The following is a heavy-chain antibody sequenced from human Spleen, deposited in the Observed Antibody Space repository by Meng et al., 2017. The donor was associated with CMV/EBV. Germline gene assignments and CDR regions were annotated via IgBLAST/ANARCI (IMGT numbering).Heavy chain of an antibody. Sequence: LSCAASGFTFSSYAMGWVRQAPGKGLEWVSAISGSGGSTYYADSVKGRFTISRDNSKNTLYLQMNSLRAEDTAVYYCAKFGSSSSSYWGQGTLVTVSS. V-gene: IGHV3-23*01. D-gene: IGHD6-6*01. CDR3: AKFGSSSSSY. CDR2: ISGSGGST. CDR1: GFTFSSYA. J-gene: IGHJ4*02.